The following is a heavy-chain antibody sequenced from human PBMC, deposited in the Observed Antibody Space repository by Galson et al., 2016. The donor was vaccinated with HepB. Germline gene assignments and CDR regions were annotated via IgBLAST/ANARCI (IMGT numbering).Heavy chain of an antibody. Sequence: SETLSLTCAVYGGTFSGFSWRWIRQSPGKGLEWIGEISHTGSATYNPSLKSRVTISVDIYKNQFSLKLNSVTAADTAVYYCARGAPSNCRGNSCYIDYYYYYGMDVWGQGTTVTVSS. V-gene: IGHV4-34*01. CDR1: GGTFSGFS. CDR3: ARGAPSNCRGNSCYIDYYYYYGMDV. CDR2: ISHTGSA. J-gene: IGHJ6*02. D-gene: IGHD2-2*02.